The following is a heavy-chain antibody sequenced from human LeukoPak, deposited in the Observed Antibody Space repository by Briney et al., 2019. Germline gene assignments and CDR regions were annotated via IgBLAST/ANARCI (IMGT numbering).Heavy chain of an antibody. Sequence: GGSLRLSCAASGFTFSDYSMDWVRQAPGKGLEWVSSISSGSSYIFYADSVKGRFTISRDNAKNSLYLQMNNLRAEDTAVYYCARARHYYDSSGTSGYWGQGTLVTVSS. V-gene: IGHV3-21*01. CDR1: GFTFSDYS. D-gene: IGHD3-22*01. J-gene: IGHJ4*02. CDR2: ISSGSSYI. CDR3: ARARHYYDSSGTSGY.